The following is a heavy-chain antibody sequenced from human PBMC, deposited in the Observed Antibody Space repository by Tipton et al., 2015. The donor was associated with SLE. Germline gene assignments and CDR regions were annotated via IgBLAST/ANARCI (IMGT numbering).Heavy chain of an antibody. D-gene: IGHD6-6*01. V-gene: IGHV4-59*12. Sequence: TLSLTCTVSGGSISSYYWSWIRQPPGKGLEWIGYIYYSGYTNYNPSLKSRVTISVDTSKKQFSLKLSSVTAADTAVYYCASAPSGGSSIAARPNWFDPWGQGTLVTVSS. CDR3: ASAPSGGSSIAARPNWFDP. J-gene: IGHJ5*02. CDR1: GGSISSYY. CDR2: IYYSGYT.